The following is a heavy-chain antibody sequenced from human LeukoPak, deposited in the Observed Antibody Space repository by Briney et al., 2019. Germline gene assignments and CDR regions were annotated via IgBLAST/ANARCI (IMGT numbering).Heavy chain of an antibody. V-gene: IGHV4-34*01. CDR2: IYHSGST. J-gene: IGHJ3*02. Sequence: SETLSLTCAVYGGSFSGYYWSWIRQPPGKGLEWIGYIYHSGSTYYNPSLKSRVTISVDRSKNQFSLKLSSVTAADTAVYYCARALNYDSSGYYYTNAFDIWGQGTMVTVSS. CDR3: ARALNYDSSGYYYTNAFDI. CDR1: GGSFSGYY. D-gene: IGHD3-22*01.